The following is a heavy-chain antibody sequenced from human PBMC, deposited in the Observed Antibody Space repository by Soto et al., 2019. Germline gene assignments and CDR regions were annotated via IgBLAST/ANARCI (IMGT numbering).Heavy chain of an antibody. V-gene: IGHV3-9*01. Sequence: EVQLVESGGGLVQPGRSLRLSCAASGFTFDDYAMHWVRQAPGKGLEWVSGISWNSGSIGYADSVKGRFTISRDNAKNSLYLQMNSLRAEDTALYYCAKDIRSRGYSGSSKFDPWGQGTLVTVSS. J-gene: IGHJ5*02. CDR2: ISWNSGSI. CDR1: GFTFDDYA. D-gene: IGHD1-26*01. CDR3: AKDIRSRGYSGSSKFDP.